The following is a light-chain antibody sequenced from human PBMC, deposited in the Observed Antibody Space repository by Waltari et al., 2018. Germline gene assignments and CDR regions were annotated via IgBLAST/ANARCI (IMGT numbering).Light chain of an antibody. J-gene: IGLJ3*02. Sequence: QLVLTQSPSASASLGASVKLTCTLSSGHSSNIVAWHQQQPEKGPRFWMKVNSAGSHSKGHEMPDRVAGSSCGAERYLTIATVQSGDESVYYCQTGGHGTWVFGGGTKLTVL. CDR2: VNSAGSH. CDR1: SGHSSNI. V-gene: IGLV4-69*02. CDR3: QTGGHGTWV.